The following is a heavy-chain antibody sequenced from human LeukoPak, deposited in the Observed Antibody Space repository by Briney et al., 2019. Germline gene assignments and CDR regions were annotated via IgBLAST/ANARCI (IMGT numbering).Heavy chain of an antibody. Sequence: SETLSLTCAVYGGSFSGYYWSWIRQPPEKGLEWIGEINHSGSTNYNPSLKSRVTISVDTSKNQFSLKLSSVTAADTAVYYCARASGATDWFDPWGQGTLVTVSS. V-gene: IGHV4-34*01. CDR3: ARASGATDWFDP. CDR2: INHSGST. CDR1: GGSFSGYY. J-gene: IGHJ5*02.